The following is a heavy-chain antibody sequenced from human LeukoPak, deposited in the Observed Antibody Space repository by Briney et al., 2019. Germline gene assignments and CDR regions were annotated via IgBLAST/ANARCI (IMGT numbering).Heavy chain of an antibody. D-gene: IGHD3-3*01. J-gene: IGHJ5*02. Sequence: NPSETLSLTCTVSGYSISSGYYWGWIRQPPGKGLEWIGSIYHSGSTYYNPSLKSRVTISVDTSKNQFSLKLSSVTAADTAVYYCAREERGVTIFGVGQNWFDPWGQGTLVTVSS. CDR3: AREERGVTIFGVGQNWFDP. CDR2: IYHSGST. V-gene: IGHV4-38-2*02. CDR1: GYSISSGYY.